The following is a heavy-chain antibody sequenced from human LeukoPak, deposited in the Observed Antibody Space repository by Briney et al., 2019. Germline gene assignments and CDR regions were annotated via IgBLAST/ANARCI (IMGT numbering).Heavy chain of an antibody. CDR3: ARDSVYYWNDDYYYMDV. CDR1: HYTFTTYG. J-gene: IGHJ6*03. Sequence: ASVKVSCKASHYTFTTYGISWVRQAPGQGLEWMGRITTYNGNTNYAQKFQGRVTMTTDTSTSTAYMELMSLRSDDTAVYYCARDSVYYWNDDYYYMDVWGKGTTVTVSS. CDR2: ITTYNGNT. V-gene: IGHV1-18*01. D-gene: IGHD1-20*01.